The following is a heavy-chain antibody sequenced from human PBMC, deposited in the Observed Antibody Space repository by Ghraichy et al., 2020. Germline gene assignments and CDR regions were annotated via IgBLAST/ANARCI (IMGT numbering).Heavy chain of an antibody. CDR2: FDPEDGET. D-gene: IGHD5-12*01. CDR3: ATALISPGLPYAYYFDY. CDR1: GYTLTELS. V-gene: IGHV1-24*01. J-gene: IGHJ4*02. Sequence: ASVKVSCKVSGYTLTELSMHWVRQAPGKGLEWMGGFDPEDGETIYAQKFQGRVTMTEDTSTDTAYMELSSLRSEDTAVYYCATALISPGLPYAYYFDYWGQGTLVTVSS.